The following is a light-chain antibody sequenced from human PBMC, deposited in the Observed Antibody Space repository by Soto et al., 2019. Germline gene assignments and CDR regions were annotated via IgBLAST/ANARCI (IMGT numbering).Light chain of an antibody. CDR1: QDISNY. Sequence: DIQMTQSPSSLSASVGDTVTITCQASQDISNYLNWYQQKPGKAPKLLLFDASNMETGVPSRFSGSGSGTDFTFTISSLQPEDIATYYCQQYDNLSLTFGGGTKVEIK. V-gene: IGKV1-33*01. J-gene: IGKJ4*01. CDR2: DAS. CDR3: QQYDNLSLT.